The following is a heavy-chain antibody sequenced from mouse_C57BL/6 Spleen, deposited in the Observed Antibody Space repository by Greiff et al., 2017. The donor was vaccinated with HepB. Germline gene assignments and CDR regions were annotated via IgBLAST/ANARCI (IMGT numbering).Heavy chain of an antibody. J-gene: IGHJ4*01. V-gene: IGHV1-54*01. CDR2: INPGSGGT. CDR1: GYAFTNYL. D-gene: IGHD2-3*01. Sequence: VQLQQSGAELVRPGTSVKVSCKASGYAFTNYLIEWVKQRPGQGLEWIGVINPGSGGTNYNEKFKGKATLTADKSSSTAYMQLSSLTSEDSAVYFCARKEDGYYPYAMDYWGQGTSVTVSS. CDR3: ARKEDGYYPYAMDY.